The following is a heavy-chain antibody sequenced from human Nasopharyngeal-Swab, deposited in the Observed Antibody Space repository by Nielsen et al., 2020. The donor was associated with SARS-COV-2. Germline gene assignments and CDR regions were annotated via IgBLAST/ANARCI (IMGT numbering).Heavy chain of an antibody. CDR3: ARDGFLAASDAFDI. Sequence: GESLKISCAASGFTFSSYAMSWVRQAPGKGLEWVSAISGSGGSTYYADSVKGRFTISRDNSKNTLYLQMNSLRAEDTAVYYCARDGFLAASDAFDIWGQGTMVTVSS. D-gene: IGHD3-3*01. CDR1: GFTFSSYA. CDR2: ISGSGGST. J-gene: IGHJ3*02. V-gene: IGHV3-23*01.